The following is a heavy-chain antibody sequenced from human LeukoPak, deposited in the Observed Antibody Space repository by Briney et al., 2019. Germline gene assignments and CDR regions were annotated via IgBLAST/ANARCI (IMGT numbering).Heavy chain of an antibody. Sequence: SETLSLTCAVSGGSISSGSYYWSWIRQPAGKGLEWIGRIYTSGSTNYNPSLKSRVTISVDTSKNQFSLKLSSVTAADTAVYYCARGTNWFDPWGQGTLVTVSS. D-gene: IGHD3-10*01. J-gene: IGHJ5*02. CDR2: IYTSGST. V-gene: IGHV4-61*02. CDR3: ARGTNWFDP. CDR1: GGSISSGSYY.